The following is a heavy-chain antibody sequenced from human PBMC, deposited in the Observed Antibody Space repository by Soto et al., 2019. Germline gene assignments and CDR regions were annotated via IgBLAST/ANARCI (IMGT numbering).Heavy chain of an antibody. J-gene: IGHJ6*02. CDR1: GYTFTSYY. D-gene: IGHD6-6*01. V-gene: IGHV1-8*01. CDR3: ARRRAVVAARPYYYYAMDV. Sequence: ASVNVSCKTSGYTFTSYYINWVRQAPGQGLEWMGWMKPKSGDTGYAPKFQGRVNMTRNTSTGTAYMELSSLISEDTAVYYCARRRAVVAARPYYYYAMDVWGQGTTVTVSS. CDR2: MKPKSGDT.